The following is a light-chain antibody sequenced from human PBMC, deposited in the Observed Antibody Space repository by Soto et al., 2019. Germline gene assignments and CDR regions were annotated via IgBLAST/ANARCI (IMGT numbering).Light chain of an antibody. CDR3: QQYSSSSRT. J-gene: IGKJ1*01. CDR1: QTISSW. CDR2: KAS. V-gene: IGKV1-5*03. Sequence: DIQMTQSPSTLSGSVGDRVTITCRASQTISSWLAWYQQKPGKAPKLLIYKASTLKSGVPSRFRGSGSGTESTLTISSLPPDDFETFYCQQYSSSSRTFGQGTKVDIK.